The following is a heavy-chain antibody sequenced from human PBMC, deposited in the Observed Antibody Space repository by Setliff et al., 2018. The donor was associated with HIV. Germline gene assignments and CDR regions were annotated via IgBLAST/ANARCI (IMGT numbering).Heavy chain of an antibody. J-gene: IGHJ3*02. CDR1: GASFSGYY. V-gene: IGHV4-34*01. D-gene: IGHD3-22*01. CDR3: AREDTTGYYSLSAFDI. Sequence: KPSGTLSLTCAAYGASFSGYYWAWIRQSPGTGLEWIGEINHSGRTKYNPSLKSRVTMSVDTSKNQFSLKLKSVTAADTAVYYCAREDTTGYYSLSAFDIWGQGTLVTVSS. CDR2: INHSGRT.